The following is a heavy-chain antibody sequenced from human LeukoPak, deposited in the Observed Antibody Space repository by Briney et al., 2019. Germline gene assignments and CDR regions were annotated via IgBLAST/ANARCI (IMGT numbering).Heavy chain of an antibody. CDR3: ARDAGLYGSVPQRN. CDR1: GGTFSSCA. J-gene: IGHJ4*02. D-gene: IGHD3-10*01. Sequence: SVKVSCKASGGTFSSCAISWVRHAPGQGLEWMGRIIPILRTPNYAQNFQGRVTITTDESTSTAYMELSSLRSEDTAVYYCARDAGLYGSVPQRNWGQGTLVTVSS. V-gene: IGHV1-69*11. CDR2: IIPILRTP.